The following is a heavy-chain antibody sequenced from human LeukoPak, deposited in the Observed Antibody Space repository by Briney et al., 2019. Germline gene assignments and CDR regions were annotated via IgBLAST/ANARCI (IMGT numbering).Heavy chain of an antibody. J-gene: IGHJ4*02. CDR1: GDSISSSNCY. CDR2: IYFSGGT. D-gene: IGHD1-26*01. Sequence: PSETLSLTCTVSGDSISSSNCYWGWIRQPPGKGLEWIGSIYFSGGTYYNASLKSRVTISVDTSKNQFSLKLSSVTAADTAVYYCATGAEVGVDYWGQGTLVTVSS. CDR3: ATGAEVGVDY. V-gene: IGHV4-39*01.